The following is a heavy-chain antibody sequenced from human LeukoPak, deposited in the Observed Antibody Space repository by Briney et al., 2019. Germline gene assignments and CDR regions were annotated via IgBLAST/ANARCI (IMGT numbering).Heavy chain of an antibody. V-gene: IGHV4-30-2*01. Sequence: SQTLSLTCAVSGGSISSGGYSWSWIRQPPGKGLEWIGNIYHSGSTYYNPSLKSRVTISVDRSKNQFSLKLSSVTAADTAVYYCARAGRVGWFDPWGQGTLVTVSS. CDR1: GGSISSGGYS. D-gene: IGHD2-15*01. CDR2: IYHSGST. CDR3: ARAGRVGWFDP. J-gene: IGHJ5*02.